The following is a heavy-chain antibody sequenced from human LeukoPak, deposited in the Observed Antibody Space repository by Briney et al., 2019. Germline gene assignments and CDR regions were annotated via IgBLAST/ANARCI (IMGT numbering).Heavy chain of an antibody. CDR1: GFTFSSYG. CDR3: ARVRGYYVRSTRGYFDY. Sequence: PGGSLRLSCAASGFTFSSYGMHWVRQAPGKGLEWVAVISYDGSNKYYADSVKGRFTISRDNSKNTLYLQMNSLRAEDTAVYHCARVRGYYVRSTRGYFDYWGQGTLVTVSS. D-gene: IGHD3-22*01. CDR2: ISYDGSNK. V-gene: IGHV3-30*03. J-gene: IGHJ4*02.